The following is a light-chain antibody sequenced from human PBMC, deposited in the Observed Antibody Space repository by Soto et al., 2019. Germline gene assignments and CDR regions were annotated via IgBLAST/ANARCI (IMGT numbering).Light chain of an antibody. CDR3: EQYNNWPPWT. J-gene: IGKJ1*01. Sequence: EIVMTQSPATLSVSPGERVTLSCRASESVGSNLAWYQQKPGQSPRLLIHGASTRATGIPDRFSGSGSGTAFTLTISSLQSEDFAVYSCEQYNNWPPWTFGQGTKVEIQ. CDR2: GAS. CDR1: ESVGSN. V-gene: IGKV3-15*01.